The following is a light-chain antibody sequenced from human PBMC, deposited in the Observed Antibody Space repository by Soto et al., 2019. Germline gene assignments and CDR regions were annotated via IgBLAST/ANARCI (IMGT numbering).Light chain of an antibody. V-gene: IGKV1-5*03. Sequence: DIQMTQSPSTLSASVGDRVIITCRASQSIDTALAWYQQKPGKAPNLLIYRASNLESGVPSRFSGSGSGTEFTLAISSLQPDDVATYYCQQYGRFLTFGQGTKLELK. CDR3: QQYGRFLT. CDR2: RAS. CDR1: QSIDTA. J-gene: IGKJ2*01.